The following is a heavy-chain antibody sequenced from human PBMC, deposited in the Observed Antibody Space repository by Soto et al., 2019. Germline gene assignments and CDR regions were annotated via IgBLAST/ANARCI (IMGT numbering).Heavy chain of an antibody. D-gene: IGHD2-15*01. V-gene: IGHV3-21*01. CDR2: ISSSSSYI. CDR1: GFTFSSYS. CDR3: ASVGVVADGACDI. J-gene: IGHJ3*02. Sequence: EVQLVESGGGLVKPGGSLRLSCAASGFTFSSYSMNWVRQAPGKGLEWVSSISSSSSYIYYADSVKGRFTISRDNAKNSLYLQMNSLGAEDTAVYYCASVGVVADGACDIWGQGTMVTVSS.